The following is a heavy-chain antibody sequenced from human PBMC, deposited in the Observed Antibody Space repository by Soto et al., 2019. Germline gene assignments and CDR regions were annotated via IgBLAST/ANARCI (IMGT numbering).Heavy chain of an antibody. D-gene: IGHD2-2*01. V-gene: IGHV3-30*18. Sequence: QVQLVQSGGGVVQPGRSLRLSCAASGFTFSSYVTHWVRQAPGKGLEWVAVISHDGNNKYYADSVKGRFTISRDNSKNTQYPXMNSLTTEDTAVYYCAKGGPDCASTTCYLLVAFDIWGQGTMVTVSS. J-gene: IGHJ3*02. CDR3: AKGGPDCASTTCYLLVAFDI. CDR1: GFTFSSYV. CDR2: ISHDGNNK.